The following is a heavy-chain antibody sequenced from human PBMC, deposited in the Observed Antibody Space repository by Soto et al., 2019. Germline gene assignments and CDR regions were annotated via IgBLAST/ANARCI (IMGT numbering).Heavy chain of an antibody. CDR3: ARDDCSSTSCYMGIDY. J-gene: IGHJ4*02. CDR1: GGTFSSYT. Sequence: QVQLVQSGAAVKKPGSSVKVSCKASGGTFSSYTISWVRQAPGQGLEWMGRIIPILGIANYAQKFQGRVTITADKSTSTAYMELSSLRSEDTAVYYCARDDCSSTSCYMGIDYWGQGTLVTVSS. CDR2: IIPILGIA. D-gene: IGHD2-2*02. V-gene: IGHV1-69*08.